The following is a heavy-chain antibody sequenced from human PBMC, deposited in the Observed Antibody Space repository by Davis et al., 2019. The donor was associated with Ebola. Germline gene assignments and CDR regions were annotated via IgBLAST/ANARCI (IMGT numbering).Heavy chain of an antibody. CDR3: ARDPTVTPLDY. D-gene: IGHD4-17*01. CDR2: ISAYNGNT. J-gene: IGHJ4*02. V-gene: IGHV1-18*01. Sequence: ASVKVSCKASGYTFTGYGISWVRQAPGQGLEWMGWISAYNGNTNYAQKLQGRVTMTTDTSTSTAYMELRSLRSGDTAVYYCARDPTVTPLDYWGQGTLVTVSS. CDR1: GYTFTGYG.